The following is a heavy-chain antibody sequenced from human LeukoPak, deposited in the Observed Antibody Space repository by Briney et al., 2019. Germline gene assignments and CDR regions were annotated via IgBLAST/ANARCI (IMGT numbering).Heavy chain of an antibody. J-gene: IGHJ4*02. CDR2: IYPGDSDT. CDR3: ARLREKSYCRGGSCLDQDYYLDY. V-gene: IGHV5-51*01. D-gene: IGHD2-15*01. CDR1: GYSFTSYW. Sequence: GESLKISCKGSGYSFTSYWIGWVRQMPGKGLEWMGIIYPGDSDTRYSPSFQGQVTISADKSISTAYLQWSSLKASDTAMYYCARLREKSYCRGGSCLDQDYYLDYWGQGTLVTVSS.